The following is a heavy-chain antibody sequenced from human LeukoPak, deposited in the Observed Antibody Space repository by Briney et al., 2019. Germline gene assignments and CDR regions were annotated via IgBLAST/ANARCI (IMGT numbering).Heavy chain of an antibody. J-gene: IGHJ6*03. CDR3: ARGNYGSGSYPNYYYMDV. Sequence: SETLSLTCTVSGGSISSSLYSWDWIRQPPGKGLEWIGTTYFSGSAYSNPSLKSRVTISRDTSKNQFSLNLTSVTAADTAVYYCARGNYGSGSYPNYYYMDVWGKGTTVTVSS. CDR1: GGSISSSLYS. D-gene: IGHD3-10*01. CDR2: TYFSGSA. V-gene: IGHV4-39*07.